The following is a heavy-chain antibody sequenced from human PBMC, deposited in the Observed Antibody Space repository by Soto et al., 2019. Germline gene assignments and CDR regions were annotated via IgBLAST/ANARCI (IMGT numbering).Heavy chain of an antibody. CDR3: ARLIVRDAFDI. J-gene: IGHJ3*02. D-gene: IGHD3-22*01. Sequence: QVQLVPSGAEVKKPGASVKVSCTASGYTFTSYGISCVRQAPEQGLEWMGWISAYNSNTNYAQKLQGRVTMTTDTSTSTAYMEVMSLRSDVAAVYYCARLIVRDAFDIWGQGTMVTVSS. CDR1: GYTFTSYG. CDR2: ISAYNSNT. V-gene: IGHV1-18*04.